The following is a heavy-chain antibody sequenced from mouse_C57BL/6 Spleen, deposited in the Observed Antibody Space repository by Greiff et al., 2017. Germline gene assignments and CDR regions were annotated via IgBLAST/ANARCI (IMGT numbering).Heavy chain of an antibody. CDR2: IDPEDGET. D-gene: IGHD1-1*01. V-gene: IGHV14-2*01. CDR3: ASVSTTVVDYAMDC. J-gene: IGHJ4*01. Sequence: EVQLQQSGAELVKPGASVKLSCTASVFNIKDYYMHWVKQRTEQGLEWIGRIDPEDGETKYAPKFQGKATITADTSSNTAYLQLSILTSEDTAVYYCASVSTTVVDYAMDCWGEGTSVTVSS. CDR1: VFNIKDYY.